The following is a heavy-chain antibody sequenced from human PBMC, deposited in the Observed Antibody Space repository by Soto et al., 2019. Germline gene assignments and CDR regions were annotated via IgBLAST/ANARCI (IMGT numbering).Heavy chain of an antibody. D-gene: IGHD6-6*01. Sequence: PSETLSLTCTVSGGSISSSSYYWGWIRQPPGKGLEWIASIYYSGSTYYNPSLKSRVTISVDTSKNQFSLKLNSVTAADTAVYNCARHPSSSWPYYYYMDVWGKGTTVTVSS. V-gene: IGHV4-39*01. CDR2: IYYSGST. J-gene: IGHJ6*03. CDR3: ARHPSSSWPYYYYMDV. CDR1: GGSISSSSYY.